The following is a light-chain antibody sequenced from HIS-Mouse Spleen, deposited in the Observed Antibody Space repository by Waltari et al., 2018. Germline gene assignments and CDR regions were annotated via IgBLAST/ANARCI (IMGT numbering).Light chain of an antibody. CDR3: SSYTSSSTEV. CDR1: SSDVGGYHY. V-gene: IGLV2-14*03. J-gene: IGLJ2*01. CDR2: DVS. Sequence: QSALTQPASVSGSPGQSITISCTGTSSDVGGYHYLSWSHHHPGKAPKLIIYDVSNRPSGVSNRFSGSKSGNTASLTISGLQAEDEADYYCSSYTSSSTEVFGGGTKLTVL.